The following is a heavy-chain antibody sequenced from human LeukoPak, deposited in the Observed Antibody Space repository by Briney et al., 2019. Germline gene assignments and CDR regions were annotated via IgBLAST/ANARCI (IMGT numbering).Heavy chain of an antibody. CDR1: GYTFTSYD. V-gene: IGHV1-8*03. J-gene: IGHJ6*03. Sequence: ASVKVSCKASGYTFTSYDINWVRQATGQGLEWMGWMNPNSGNTGYAQKFQGRVTITRNTSISTAYMELSSLRSEDTAVYYCARGYNWRFGEFPLGYYMDVWGKGTAVTVSS. CDR3: ARGYNWRFGEFPLGYYMDV. CDR2: MNPNSGNT. D-gene: IGHD3-10*01.